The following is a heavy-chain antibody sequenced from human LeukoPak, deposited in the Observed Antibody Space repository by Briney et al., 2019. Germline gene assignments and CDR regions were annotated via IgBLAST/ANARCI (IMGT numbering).Heavy chain of an antibody. Sequence: GGSLRLSCAASGFTFSSYGMHWVRQAPGKGLEWVAVISYDGSNKYYADSVKGRFTISRDNSKNTLYPQMNSLRAEDTAVYYCAKNTAVTNWGQGTLVTVSS. CDR1: GFTFSSYG. J-gene: IGHJ4*02. CDR2: ISYDGSNK. V-gene: IGHV3-30*18. D-gene: IGHD5-18*01. CDR3: AKNTAVTN.